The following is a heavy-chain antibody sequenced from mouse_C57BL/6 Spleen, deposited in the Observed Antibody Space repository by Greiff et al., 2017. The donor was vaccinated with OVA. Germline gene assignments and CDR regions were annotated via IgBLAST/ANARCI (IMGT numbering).Heavy chain of an antibody. CDR3: ARDWGITTVVADC. V-gene: IGHV1-26*01. CDR1: GYTFTDYY. J-gene: IGHJ2*01. CDR2: INPNNGGT. D-gene: IGHD1-1*01. Sequence: EVKLMESGPELVKPGASVKISCKASGYTFTDYYMNWVKQSHGKSLEWIGDINPNNGGTSYNQKFKGKATLTVDKSSSTAYMELRSLTSEDSAVYYCARDWGITTVVADCWGQGTTLTVSS.